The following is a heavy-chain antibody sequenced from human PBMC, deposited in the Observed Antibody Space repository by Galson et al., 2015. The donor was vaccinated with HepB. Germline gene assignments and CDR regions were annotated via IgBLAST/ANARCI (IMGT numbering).Heavy chain of an antibody. J-gene: IGHJ4*02. CDR1: GFTFSSFA. CDR3: ARGQQWLEPHLFDY. Sequence: SLRLSCAASGFTFSSFAMHWVRQAPGKGLEWVAVISYDGSSKYYADSVKGRFTVSRDNSKNSLYLQMNSLRPEDTAVYYCARGQQWLEPHLFDYWGQGSLVTVSS. D-gene: IGHD6-19*01. V-gene: IGHV3-30-3*01. CDR2: ISYDGSSK.